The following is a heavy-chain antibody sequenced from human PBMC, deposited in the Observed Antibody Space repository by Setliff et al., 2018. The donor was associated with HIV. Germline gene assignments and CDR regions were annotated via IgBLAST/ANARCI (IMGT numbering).Heavy chain of an antibody. CDR1: GYIFTGYW. J-gene: IGHJ3*01. V-gene: IGHV5-51*01. CDR2: VHPVDSDV. CDR3: ARIGDTSGYYFYIFDL. D-gene: IGHD3-22*01. Sequence: PGESLKISCQGSGYIFTGYWVGWVRQMAGKGLEWMGMVHPVDSDVRYSPSFEGQVTISADKSTSTAYLQWTGPKASDTAMYYCARIGDTSGYYFYIFDLWGQGTMVTVSS.